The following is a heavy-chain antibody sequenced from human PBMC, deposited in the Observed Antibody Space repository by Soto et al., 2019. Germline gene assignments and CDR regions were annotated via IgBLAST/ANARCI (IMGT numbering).Heavy chain of an antibody. Sequence: PGGSLRLSCAAFGFTFDDYAMYWVRKVLRKGLEWVSRISWNSGNIGYADFVKGRFTTSRDNAEISLYLQMNSLRSEDTALYYCVRSKGGYSYGTPFDYWGQGT. CDR2: ISWNSGNI. J-gene: IGHJ4*02. CDR3: VRSKGGYSYGTPFDY. CDR1: GFTFDDYA. V-gene: IGHV3-9*01. D-gene: IGHD5-18*01.